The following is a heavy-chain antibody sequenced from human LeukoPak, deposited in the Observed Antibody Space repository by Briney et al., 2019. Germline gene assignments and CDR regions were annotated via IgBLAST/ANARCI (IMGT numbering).Heavy chain of an antibody. D-gene: IGHD4-17*01. CDR1: GLTFSSYW. Sequence: GGSLRLSCAASGLTFSSYWMHWVRQGPGKGLVWVSRISSDGSSTTYADSVKGRFTISRDNAKNTLHLQMNSLTAEDTAEYYCARNKINTVTTGWYFDLWGRGTLVSVSS. CDR2: ISSDGSST. CDR3: ARNKINTVTTGWYFDL. V-gene: IGHV3-74*01. J-gene: IGHJ2*01.